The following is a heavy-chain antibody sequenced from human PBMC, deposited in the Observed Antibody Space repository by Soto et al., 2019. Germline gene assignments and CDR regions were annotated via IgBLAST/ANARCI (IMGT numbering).Heavy chain of an antibody. CDR2: ISYDGSNK. V-gene: IGHV3-30*18. J-gene: IGHJ4*02. D-gene: IGHD3-16*02. Sequence: QVQLVESGGGVVQPGRSLRLSCAASGFTFSSYGMHWVRQAPGKGLEWVAVISYDGSNKYYADSVKGRFTISRDNSKNPLYLQMNSLRAEDPAVYYCAKTRDRGGGALGELSSDYWGQGTLVTVSS. CDR3: AKTRDRGGGALGELSSDY. CDR1: GFTFSSYG.